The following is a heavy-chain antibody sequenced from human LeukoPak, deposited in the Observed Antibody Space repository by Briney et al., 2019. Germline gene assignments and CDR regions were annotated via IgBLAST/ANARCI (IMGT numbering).Heavy chain of an antibody. D-gene: IGHD1-26*01. CDR2: IGGLGSST. CDR1: GFTFSSHA. V-gene: IGHV3-23*01. J-gene: IGHJ4*02. CDR3: ARVPCGGSYWFDY. Sequence: GGSLRLSCAASGFTFSSHAMAWVRQAPGKGLEWVSAIGGLGSSTYYGDSVKGRFTISRDNSKNTDYLQMDSLRAEDMAEYYCARVPCGGSYWFDYWGQGTLVTVSS.